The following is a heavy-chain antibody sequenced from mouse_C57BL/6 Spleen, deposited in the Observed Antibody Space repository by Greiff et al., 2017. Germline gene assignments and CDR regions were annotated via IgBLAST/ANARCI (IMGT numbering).Heavy chain of an antibody. V-gene: IGHV5-4*03. CDR2: ISDGGSYT. J-gene: IGHJ3*01. CDR3: ARARSYYGSSYGFAY. Sequence: EVKLMESGGGLVKPGGSLKLSCAASGFTFSSYAMSWVRQTPEKRLEWVATISDGGSYTYYPDNVKGRFTISKDNAKNNLYLQMSHLKSEDTAMYYCARARSYYGSSYGFAYWGQGTLVTVSA. CDR1: GFTFSSYA. D-gene: IGHD1-1*01.